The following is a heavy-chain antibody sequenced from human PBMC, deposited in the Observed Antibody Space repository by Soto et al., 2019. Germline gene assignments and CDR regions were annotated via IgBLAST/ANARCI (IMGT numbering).Heavy chain of an antibody. Sequence: SETLSLTCAVHGGSFSGYYWSWIRQPPGKGLEWIGYIYYSGSTNYNPSLKSRVTISVDTSKNQFSLKLNSMTAADTAVYYCARRCGGALDFWGQGTLVTVSS. CDR2: IYYSGST. J-gene: IGHJ4*02. V-gene: IGHV4-59*08. CDR3: ARRCGGALDF. D-gene: IGHD2-21*01. CDR1: GGSFSGYY.